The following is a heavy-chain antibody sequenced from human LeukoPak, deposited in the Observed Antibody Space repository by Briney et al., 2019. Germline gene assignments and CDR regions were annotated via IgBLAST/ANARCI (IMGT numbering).Heavy chain of an antibody. CDR2: ISWNSGSI. V-gene: IGHV3-9*01. CDR3: AKAHWSSSWYEEGVGFDY. J-gene: IGHJ4*02. D-gene: IGHD6-13*01. Sequence: PGGSLRLSCAASGFTFSSYWMHWVRQAPGKGLVWVSGISWNSGSIGYADSVKGRFTISRDNAKNSLYLQMNSLRAEDTALYYCAKAHWSSSWYEEGVGFDYWGQGTLVTVSS. CDR1: GFTFSSYW.